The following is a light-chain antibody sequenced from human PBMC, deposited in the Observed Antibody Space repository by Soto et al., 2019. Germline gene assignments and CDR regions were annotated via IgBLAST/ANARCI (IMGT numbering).Light chain of an antibody. CDR2: SAT. CDR3: QQLNSYPYT. V-gene: IGKV1-9*01. J-gene: IGKJ2*01. Sequence: DIQLTQSPSFLAASVGDRVTITCRASQGIASFLAWYQQKPGKAPKLLIYSATTSQTGVSSRFSGSRSGPEFTLMISSLQPEDFATYYCQQLNSYPYTFAQGTKLEIK. CDR1: QGIASF.